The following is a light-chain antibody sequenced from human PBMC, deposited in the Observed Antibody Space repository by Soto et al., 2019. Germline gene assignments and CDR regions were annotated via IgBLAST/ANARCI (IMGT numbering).Light chain of an antibody. CDR2: DAS. V-gene: IGKV3-11*01. Sequence: EIVLTQSPGTLSLSPGEIATLSCSASQSVPSNYLAWYQQNPGQAPRLLIYDASNRATGIPARFSGSGSGTDFTLTISSLEPEDFAVYYCQQRSNWLITFGQGTRLEIK. CDR1: QSVPSNY. CDR3: QQRSNWLIT. J-gene: IGKJ5*01.